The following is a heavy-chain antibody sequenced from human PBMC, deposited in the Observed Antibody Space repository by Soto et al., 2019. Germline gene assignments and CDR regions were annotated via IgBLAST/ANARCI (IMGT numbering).Heavy chain of an antibody. V-gene: IGHV3-30*18. CDR3: AKETYSGPLDY. D-gene: IGHD2-15*01. CDR2: ISHDGSNK. J-gene: IGHJ4*02. CDR1: GFTFSSYG. Sequence: QVQLVESGGGVVQPGRSLRLSCAASGFTFSSYGMHWVRQAPGKGLEWVAVISHDGSNKYYADSVKGRFTISRDSSKNTLYLQMNSLRAEDTAVYYCAKETYSGPLDYWGQGALVTGS.